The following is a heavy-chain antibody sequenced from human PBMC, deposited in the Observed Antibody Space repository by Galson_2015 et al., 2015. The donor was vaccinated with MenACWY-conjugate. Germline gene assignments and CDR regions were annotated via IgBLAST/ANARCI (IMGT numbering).Heavy chain of an antibody. J-gene: IGHJ6*03. V-gene: IGHV1-3*01. Sequence: SVKVSCKASGYTFTSYAIQWVRQAPGQRLEWMGWINAGNGDTKYSQKLQGRVTITRDTSATTAYMELSSLGSEDTAVFYCARGYCSSTSCQYYMDVWGNGTTVTVSS. D-gene: IGHD2-2*01. CDR3: ARGYCSSTSCQYYMDV. CDR2: INAGNGDT. CDR1: GYTFTSYA.